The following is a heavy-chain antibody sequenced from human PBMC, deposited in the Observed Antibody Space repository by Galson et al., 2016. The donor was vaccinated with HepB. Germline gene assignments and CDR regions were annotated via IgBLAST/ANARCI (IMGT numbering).Heavy chain of an antibody. CDR1: GGSITSYY. Sequence: SETLSLTCTVSGGSITSYYWSWIRQPPGKGLEWIGYISDRGNTNYNPSLKSRVTISVDTSKNQFSLKLSSVTAADTAVYYCARDPLDRAAPFFDCWGQGTLVTVSS. J-gene: IGHJ4*02. CDR2: ISDRGNT. CDR3: ARDPLDRAAPFFDC. V-gene: IGHV4-59*01. D-gene: IGHD2-2*03.